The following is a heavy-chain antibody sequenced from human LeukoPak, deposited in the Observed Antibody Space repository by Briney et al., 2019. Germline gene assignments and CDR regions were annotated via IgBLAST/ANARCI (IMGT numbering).Heavy chain of an antibody. V-gene: IGHV3-53*01. D-gene: IGHD2-15*01. CDR1: GFTVSSNH. J-gene: IGHJ4*02. CDR3: AKSPGMVVAATIDY. Sequence: GGSLRLSCAASGFTVSSNHMIWVRRAPGKGPEWVSVLYSGGSTYYADSVKGRFTISRDNSKTTLYLQMNSLRAEDTAVYYCAKSPGMVVAATIDYWGQGTLVTVSS. CDR2: LYSGGST.